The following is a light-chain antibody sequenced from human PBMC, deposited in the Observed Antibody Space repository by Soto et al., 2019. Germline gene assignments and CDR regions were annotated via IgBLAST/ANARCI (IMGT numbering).Light chain of an antibody. CDR2: AAS. V-gene: IGKV3-20*01. Sequence: EVVLTQSPGTLSLSPGERATLSCRASQTLSTNSLAWYQQRPGQTPRLLIYAASTRDTDIPDRFSGSGSGTDFTLTISSLEPEDFAVYYCQHYDSSPWTFGQGTKVDIK. CDR3: QHYDSSPWT. CDR1: QTLSTNS. J-gene: IGKJ1*01.